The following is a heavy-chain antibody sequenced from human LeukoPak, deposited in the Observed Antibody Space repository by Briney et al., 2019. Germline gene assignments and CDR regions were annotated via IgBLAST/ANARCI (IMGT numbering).Heavy chain of an antibody. Sequence: PSETLSLTCTVSGDSIDSYYWSWIRQPPGKGLEWIGYIYYRGTTSYNPFLKSRVTISVDTSKNQFSLNLSSVTAADTAVYYCARGTILRGGDKDSWGQGTLVTVSS. D-gene: IGHD3-10*01. J-gene: IGHJ4*02. CDR1: GDSIDSYY. V-gene: IGHV4-59*01. CDR3: ARGTILRGGDKDS. CDR2: IYYRGTT.